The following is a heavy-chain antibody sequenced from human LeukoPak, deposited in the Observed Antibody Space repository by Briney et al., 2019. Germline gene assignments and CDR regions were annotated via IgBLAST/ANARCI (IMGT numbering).Heavy chain of an antibody. Sequence: PSETLSLTCIVSGGSISSYYWSWLRQPPGKGLEWIGYIYYSGSTNYNPSLKSRVTISVDTSKNQFSLKLSSVTAADTAVYYCARETPPGYYYGMDVWGQGTTVTVSS. CDR3: ARETPPGYYYGMDV. V-gene: IGHV4-59*01. CDR1: GGSISSYY. CDR2: IYYSGST. J-gene: IGHJ6*02.